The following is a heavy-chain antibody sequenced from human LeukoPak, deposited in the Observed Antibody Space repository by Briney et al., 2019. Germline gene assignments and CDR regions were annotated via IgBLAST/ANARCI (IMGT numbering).Heavy chain of an antibody. CDR1: GFTFSGHW. Sequence: PGGSLRLSCAASGFTFSGHWMRWVRLARGKGLEWVANINQGGSDKYYVDCVKGRFTISRDNANNLLYLQMNSLTGEDTAVYYCTRDRSRAEDDWGQGTLVTVSS. V-gene: IGHV3-7*01. J-gene: IGHJ4*02. D-gene: IGHD1-14*01. CDR3: TRDRSRAEDD. CDR2: INQGGSDK.